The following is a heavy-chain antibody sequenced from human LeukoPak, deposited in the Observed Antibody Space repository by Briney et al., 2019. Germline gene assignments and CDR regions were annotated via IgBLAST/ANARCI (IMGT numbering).Heavy chain of an antibody. CDR1: GFTFTSYA. Sequence: GGSLRLSCAASGFTFTSYAMSWVRQTPGKGLEWSSFISDSSVGDSTYYADYVRGRFTSSRDSSKSTLYLQMNSLRAEDTAVYYCTKVSTTGVGGRGYFDQWGQGTQVTVSS. CDR3: TKVSTTGVGGRGYFDQ. V-gene: IGHV3-23*01. CDR2: ISDSSVGDST. J-gene: IGHJ4*02. D-gene: IGHD1-1*01.